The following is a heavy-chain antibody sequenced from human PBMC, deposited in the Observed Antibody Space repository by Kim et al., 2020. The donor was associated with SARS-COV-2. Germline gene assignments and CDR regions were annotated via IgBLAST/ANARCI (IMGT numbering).Heavy chain of an antibody. CDR3: ARLYYDILTGYPNWFDP. Sequence: SETLSLTCTVSGGSISSYYWSWIRQPPGKGLEWIGYIYYSGSTNYNPSLKSRVTISVDTSKNQFSLKLSSVTAADTAVYYCARLYYDILTGYPNWFDPWGQGTLVTVSS. J-gene: IGHJ5*02. CDR1: GGSISSYY. D-gene: IGHD3-9*01. CDR2: IYYSGST. V-gene: IGHV4-59*13.